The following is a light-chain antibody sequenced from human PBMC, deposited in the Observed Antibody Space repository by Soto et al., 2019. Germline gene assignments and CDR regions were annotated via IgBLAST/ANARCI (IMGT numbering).Light chain of an antibody. V-gene: IGKV3-20*01. CDR1: QSVSNNY. J-gene: IGKJ2*01. CDR3: QQYGSSPPYT. Sequence: EIVLTQSPDTLSLSPGERATLSCRASQSVSNNYIAWYQQKPGQAPRLLIFGSSDRATGIPDRFSVSGSGTDFTLTISRLEPEDFAVYYCQQYGSSPPYTFGQGTSLEI. CDR2: GSS.